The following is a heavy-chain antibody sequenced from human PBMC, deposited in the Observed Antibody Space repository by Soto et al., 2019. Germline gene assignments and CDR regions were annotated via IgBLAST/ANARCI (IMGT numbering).Heavy chain of an antibody. D-gene: IGHD2-15*01. Sequence: NPSETLSLTCTVSGGSISSGDYYWSWIRQPPGKGLEWIGYIYYSGSTYYNPSLKSRVTISVDTSKNQFSLKLSSVTAADTAVYYCAREERVAAPKMYYYYGLDVWGQGTTVTVSS. V-gene: IGHV4-30-4*01. CDR3: AREERVAAPKMYYYYGLDV. CDR1: GGSISSGDYY. J-gene: IGHJ6*02. CDR2: IYYSGST.